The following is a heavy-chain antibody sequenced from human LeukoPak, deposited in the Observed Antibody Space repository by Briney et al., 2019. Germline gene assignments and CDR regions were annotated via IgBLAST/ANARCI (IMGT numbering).Heavy chain of an antibody. CDR1: GFTFSSYA. CDR2: ISGSGGST. V-gene: IGHV3-23*01. CDR3: AKCMSGSSVCLNFDS. J-gene: IGHJ4*02. Sequence: GGSLRLSCAASGFTFSSYAMSWVRQSPGKGLEWVSAISGSGGSTYYADSVKGRFTISRDNSKNTLYLQMNSLRAEDTAVYYCAKCMSGSSVCLNFDSWGQGILVTVSS. D-gene: IGHD2-15*01.